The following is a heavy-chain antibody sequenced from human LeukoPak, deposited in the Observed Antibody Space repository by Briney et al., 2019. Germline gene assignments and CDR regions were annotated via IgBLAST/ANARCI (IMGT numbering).Heavy chain of an antibody. V-gene: IGHV3-7*01. CDR3: SKSLDY. Sequence: TGGSLRLSCVASGSTFSRSWMDWVRQAPGKGLEWVANIKEDGSQTYYVDPAKGRFTISRDNAKNSLYLQMDSLRVEDTAIYYCSKSLDYWGRGTLVTVSS. CDR2: IKEDGSQT. CDR1: GSTFSRSW. J-gene: IGHJ4*02.